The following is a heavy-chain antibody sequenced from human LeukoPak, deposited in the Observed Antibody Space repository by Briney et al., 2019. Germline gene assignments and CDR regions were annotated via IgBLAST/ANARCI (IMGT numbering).Heavy chain of an antibody. Sequence: GESLKISCKGSGYSFTSYWIGWVRQMPGKGLEGMGIIYPGDSDTRYSPSFQGQVTISADKSISTAYLQWSSLKASDTAMYYCASHFWSGVDAFDIWGQGTTVTVSS. CDR1: GYSFTSYW. CDR3: ASHFWSGVDAFDI. CDR2: IYPGDSDT. D-gene: IGHD3-3*01. V-gene: IGHV5-51*01. J-gene: IGHJ3*02.